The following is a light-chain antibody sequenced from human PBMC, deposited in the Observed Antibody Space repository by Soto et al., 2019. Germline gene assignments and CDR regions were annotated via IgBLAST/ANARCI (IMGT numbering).Light chain of an antibody. J-gene: IGLJ2*01. V-gene: IGLV2-14*01. CDR2: EVR. Sequence: QSALTQPASVSRSPGQSITISCTGTSSDVGGYNYVSWYQQHPGKAPKHLIYEVRNRPSGISNRFSGSKSGNTASLTISGLQAEDEADYYCSSYTSSSTLVVFGGGTKLTVL. CDR3: SSYTSSSTLVV. CDR1: SSDVGGYNY.